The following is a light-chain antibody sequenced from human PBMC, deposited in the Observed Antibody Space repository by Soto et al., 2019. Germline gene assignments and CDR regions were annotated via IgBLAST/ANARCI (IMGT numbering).Light chain of an antibody. CDR1: SSNIGACNY. Sequence: QSVLTQPPSVSGAPGQRVTISCTGDSSNIGACNYVHWYQQLPGKAPKLLIYVDINRPSGVPDRFSASRSDYSASLAITGLQAEDEADYYCQSYASSSSVLFGGRTKLTVL. J-gene: IGLJ3*02. CDR2: VDI. CDR3: QSYASSSSVL. V-gene: IGLV1-40*01.